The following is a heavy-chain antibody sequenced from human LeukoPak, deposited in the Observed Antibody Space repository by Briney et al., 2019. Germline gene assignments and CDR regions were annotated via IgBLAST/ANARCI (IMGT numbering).Heavy chain of an antibody. J-gene: IGHJ6*03. D-gene: IGHD4-11*01. CDR2: FDPEDGET. V-gene: IGHV1-24*01. Sequence: ASVKVSCKVSGYTLTELSMHWVRQAPGKGLEWMGGFDPEDGETIYAQKFQGRVTMTEDTSTDTAYMELSSLRSEDTAVYYCATRSNYVYYYYYMDVWGKGTTVTVSS. CDR1: GYTLTELS. CDR3: ATRSNYVYYYYYMDV.